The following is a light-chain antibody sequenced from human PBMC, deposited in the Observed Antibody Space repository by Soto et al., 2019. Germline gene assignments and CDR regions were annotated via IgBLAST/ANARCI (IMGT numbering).Light chain of an antibody. CDR3: AAWDDSLNGVV. CDR1: SSNIGSNT. CDR2: SNN. V-gene: IGLV1-44*01. J-gene: IGLJ2*01. Sequence: QSVLTQPPSASGTPGQRVTISCSGISSNIGSNTVNWYQQLPGTAPKLLIYSNNQRPSGVTDRFSGSKSGTSASLAISGLQSEDEADYYCAAWDDSLNGVVFGGGTKVTVL.